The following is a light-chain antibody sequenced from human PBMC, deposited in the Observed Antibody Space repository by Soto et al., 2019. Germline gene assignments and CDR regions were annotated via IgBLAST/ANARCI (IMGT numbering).Light chain of an antibody. J-gene: IGKJ1*01. CDR2: DAS. V-gene: IGKV1-5*01. CDR1: QSISSW. CDR3: QQYNSYQWT. Sequence: DIQMTQSPSTLSASVGDRVTITCPASQSISSWLAWYQQKPGKAPKLLIYDASSLESGVPSRFSGSGSGTEFTLTISSLQPDDFATYYCQQYNSYQWTFGQGTKVDIK.